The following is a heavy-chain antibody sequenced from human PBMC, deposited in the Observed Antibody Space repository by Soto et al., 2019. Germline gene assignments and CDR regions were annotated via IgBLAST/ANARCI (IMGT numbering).Heavy chain of an antibody. D-gene: IGHD1-26*01. J-gene: IGHJ4*02. CDR2: ISAHNGNT. Sequence: QVHLVQSGAEVKKPGASVKVSCKGSGYTFTSYGITWVRQAPGQGLEWMGWISAHNGNTNYAQKLQGRVTVTRDTPTSPAYMDLRSPRSDDTAVAYCASGRCGDYWGQGALVTVSS. V-gene: IGHV1-18*01. CDR1: GYTFTSYG. CDR3: ASGRCGDY.